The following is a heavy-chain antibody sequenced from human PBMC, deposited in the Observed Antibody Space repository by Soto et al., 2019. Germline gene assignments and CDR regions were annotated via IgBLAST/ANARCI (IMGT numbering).Heavy chain of an antibody. V-gene: IGHV4-59*01. CDR3: ARERASGGYYYMYV. CDR1: GGSISAYY. CDR2: IYYSGST. Sequence: QVQLQESGPGLVKPSETLSLTCTVSGGSISAYYWTWIRQPPGKGLEWIGYIYYSGSTNYNPSLKSRVTIAVDTSKNQFSLRLSSVTAADTAVYYCARERASGGYYYMYVWGKGTTVTVSS. D-gene: IGHD2-15*01. J-gene: IGHJ6*03.